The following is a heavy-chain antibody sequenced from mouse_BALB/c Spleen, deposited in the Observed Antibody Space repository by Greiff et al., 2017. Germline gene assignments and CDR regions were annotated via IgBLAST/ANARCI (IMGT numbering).Heavy chain of an antibody. V-gene: IGHV5-4*02. CDR2: ISDGGSYT. D-gene: IGHD2-1*01. Sequence: EVKVVESGGGLVKPGGSLKLSCAASGFTFSDYYMYWVRQTPEKRLEWVATISDGGSYTYYPDSVKGRFTISRDNAKNNLYLQMSSLKSEDTAMYYCARDRDGNYEEGAMDYWGQGTSVTVSS. CDR3: ARDRDGNYEEGAMDY. CDR1: GFTFSDYY. J-gene: IGHJ4*01.